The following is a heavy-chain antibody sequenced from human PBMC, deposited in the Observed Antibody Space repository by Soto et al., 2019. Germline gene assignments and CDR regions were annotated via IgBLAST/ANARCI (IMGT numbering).Heavy chain of an antibody. V-gene: IGHV1-69*12. J-gene: IGHJ3*02. CDR1: GGTFSSYA. Sequence: QVQLVQSGAEVKKPGSSVKVSCKASGGTFSSYAISWVRQAPGQGLEWMGGIIPIFGTANYAQKFQGRVTITADESTSTAYMELSSLRSEDTAVYYCAALDSGIAVKPYASDIWGQGTMVTVSS. CDR2: IIPIFGTA. D-gene: IGHD6-19*01. CDR3: AALDSGIAVKPYASDI.